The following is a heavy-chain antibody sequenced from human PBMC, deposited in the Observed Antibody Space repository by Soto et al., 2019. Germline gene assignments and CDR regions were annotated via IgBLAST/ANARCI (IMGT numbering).Heavy chain of an antibody. V-gene: IGHV3-21*04. Sequence: PGGSLRLSCTASGFTFSFYTMNWVRQAPGKGLEWVSSIGSTSSDIYDADSVKGRFTVSRDNSKNTLYLQMNSLRAEDTAVYYCAKWYCSGGSCYPTFDSWGQGALVTVSS. J-gene: IGHJ4*02. CDR2: IGSTSSDI. D-gene: IGHD2-15*01. CDR1: GFTFSFYT. CDR3: AKWYCSGGSCYPTFDS.